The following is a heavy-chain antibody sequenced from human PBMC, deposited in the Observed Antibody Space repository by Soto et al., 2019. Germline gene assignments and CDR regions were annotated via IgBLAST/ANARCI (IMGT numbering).Heavy chain of an antibody. J-gene: IGHJ4*02. CDR1: GYSFTSNW. V-gene: IGHV5-51*01. D-gene: IGHD3-16*01. Sequence: EVQLVQSGTEVKKPGESLKISCQGSGYSFTSNWIGWVRQMPGKGLEWMGIINPADSDIKYSPSFQGQVTISADKSIGTAYLQWSSLKASDTAMYNCARHQRDDASRKIDCSGQGTLVTVSS. CDR2: INPADSDI. CDR3: ARHQRDDASRKIDC.